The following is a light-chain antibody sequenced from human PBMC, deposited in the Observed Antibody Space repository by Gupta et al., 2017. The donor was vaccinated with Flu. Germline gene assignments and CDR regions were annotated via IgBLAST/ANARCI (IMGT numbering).Light chain of an antibody. CDR2: DAA. V-gene: IGKV3-11*01. CDR1: QSVSTY. Sequence: EVLLTQSPATLSLSPGERATLSCRASQSVSTYLAWYQQKPGQAPRLLIYDAANRDTGIPARGRGSGDGKDFTPTISRREQEDCAGYYCQQRSILFTFGGGTKVEIK. CDR3: QQRSILFT. J-gene: IGKJ4*01.